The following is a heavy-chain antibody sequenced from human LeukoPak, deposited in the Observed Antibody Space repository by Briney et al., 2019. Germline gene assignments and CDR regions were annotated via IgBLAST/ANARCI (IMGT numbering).Heavy chain of an antibody. D-gene: IGHD3/OR15-3a*01. J-gene: IGHJ4*02. CDR3: ARDDGSDFRNEYYFDY. V-gene: IGHV3-15*01. CDR1: GFTFSNAW. CDR2: IKSKTDGGTT. Sequence: GGSLRPSCAASGFTFSNAWMSWVRQAPGTGLEWVGRIKSKTDGGTTDYAAPVKGRFTISRDDSKNTLYLQMNSLRAEDTAVYYCARDDGSDFRNEYYFDYWGQGTLVTVSS.